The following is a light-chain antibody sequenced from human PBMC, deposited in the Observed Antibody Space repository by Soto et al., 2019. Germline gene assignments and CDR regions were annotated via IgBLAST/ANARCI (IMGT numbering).Light chain of an antibody. CDR2: DVS. CDR3: TSYTTTGTYV. J-gene: IGLJ1*01. CDR1: SSDLGDYNY. Sequence: QSVLTQPASVSGSPGQSITISCTGASSDLGDYNYVSWYQQHPGEAPKLMIYDVSSRPSGVSDRFSGSKSGNTASLTISGLQAEDEADHYCTSYTTTGTYVFATGTKVTVL. V-gene: IGLV2-14*03.